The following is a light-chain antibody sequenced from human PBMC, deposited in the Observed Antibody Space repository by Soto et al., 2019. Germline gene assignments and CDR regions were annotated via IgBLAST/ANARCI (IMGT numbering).Light chain of an antibody. CDR1: QSVSSK. CDR3: QQYNSWLWT. V-gene: IGKV3-15*01. J-gene: IGKJ1*01. Sequence: EIVMTQSPATLSMSPGEGATLSCRASQSVSSKLAWYQQKPGQAPRLLIYGASTRATGIPARFSGSGSGTEFTLIISSLQSEDSAVYYCQQYNSWLWTFGQGTKVDIK. CDR2: GAS.